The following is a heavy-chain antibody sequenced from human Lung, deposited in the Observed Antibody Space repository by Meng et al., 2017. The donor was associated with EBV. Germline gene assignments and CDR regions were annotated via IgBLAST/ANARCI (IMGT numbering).Heavy chain of an antibody. CDR2: ISTNTGTP. D-gene: IGHD2/OR15-2a*01. Sequence: QVRRVQSGSQWKKPGASVKVTCKASGYTFSTYTINWVRQAHGRGLEWMGWISTNTGTPTYTQGFTGRFVFSLDTSVSTAYLQISSLKAEDTAVYYCARGGNFDPWGRGTLVTVSS. J-gene: IGHJ5*02. V-gene: IGHV7-4-1*02. CDR1: GYTFSTYT. CDR3: ARGGNFDP.